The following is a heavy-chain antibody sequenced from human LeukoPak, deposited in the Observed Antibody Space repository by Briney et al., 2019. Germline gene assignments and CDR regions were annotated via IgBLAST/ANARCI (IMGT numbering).Heavy chain of an antibody. Sequence: SQTLSLTCTVSGGSISSGDYYWSWIRQPPGKGLEWIGYIYCSGSTYYNPSLKSRVTISVDTSKNQFSLKLSSVTAAETAVYYWASETYGANSWGQGNLVTVSS. CDR3: ASETYGANS. CDR1: GGSISSGDYY. D-gene: IGHD4-17*01. V-gene: IGHV4-30-4*01. J-gene: IGHJ4*02. CDR2: IYCSGST.